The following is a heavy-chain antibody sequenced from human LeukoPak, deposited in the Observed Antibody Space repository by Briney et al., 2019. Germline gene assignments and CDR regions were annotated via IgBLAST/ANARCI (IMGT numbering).Heavy chain of an antibody. D-gene: IGHD6-13*01. Sequence: GASVKVSCKASGYTFTSYYMHWVRQAPGQGLEWMGIINPSGGSTSYAQKFQGRVTMTRDTSTSTVYMELSRLRSEDSVVYYGARNTIAAAGTSFDIWGQGTMVTVSS. J-gene: IGHJ3*02. CDR2: INPSGGST. CDR1: GYTFTSYY. CDR3: ARNTIAAAGTSFDI. V-gene: IGHV1-46*01.